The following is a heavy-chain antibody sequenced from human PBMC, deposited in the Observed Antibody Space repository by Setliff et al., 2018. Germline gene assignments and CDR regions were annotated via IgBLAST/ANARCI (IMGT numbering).Heavy chain of an antibody. Sequence: ASVKVSCKASGYSLTRYYMHWVRQAPGHGLEWMGIINPGGGSASYAEKFQGRVTMTRDTSTSTFYMEVNILRSDDTAVYYCARGGMAAANRKGVFEYWGQGTLVTVPQ. J-gene: IGHJ4*02. CDR2: INPGGGSA. CDR1: GYSLTRYY. D-gene: IGHD6-13*01. CDR3: ARGGMAAANRKGVFEY. V-gene: IGHV1-46*01.